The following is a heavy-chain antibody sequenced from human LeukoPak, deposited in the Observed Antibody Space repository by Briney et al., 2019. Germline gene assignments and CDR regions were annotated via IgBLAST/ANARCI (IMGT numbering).Heavy chain of an antibody. V-gene: IGHV3-30-3*01. CDR2: ISYDGSNK. Sequence: GGSLRLSCAASGFTFNNYAMNWVRQAPGKGLEWVTVISYDGSNKYFADSVKGRFTISRDNSKNTLYLQMNSLRTEDTAVYYCARGIVGATDDAFDIWGQGTMVTVSS. CDR3: ARGIVGATDDAFDI. CDR1: GFTFNNYA. J-gene: IGHJ3*02. D-gene: IGHD1-26*01.